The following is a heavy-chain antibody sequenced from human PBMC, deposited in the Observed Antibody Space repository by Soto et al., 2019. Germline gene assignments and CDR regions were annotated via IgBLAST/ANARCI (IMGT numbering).Heavy chain of an antibody. CDR3: ARDKAYCGGDCYSARQSSFVI. J-gene: IGHJ3*02. V-gene: IGHV1-69*04. CDR2: IIPILGIA. Sequence: SVKVSCKASGGTFSSYTISWVRQAPGQGLEWMGRIIPILGIANYAQKFQGRVTITADKSTSTAYMELSSLRSEDTAVYYCARDKAYCGGDCYSARQSSFVIWGQGTMVSVSS. CDR1: GGTFSSYT. D-gene: IGHD2-21*01.